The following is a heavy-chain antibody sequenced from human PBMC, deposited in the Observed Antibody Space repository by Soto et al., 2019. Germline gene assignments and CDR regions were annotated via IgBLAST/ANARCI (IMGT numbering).Heavy chain of an antibody. J-gene: IGHJ4*02. CDR2: ISGSGGST. D-gene: IGHD5-12*01. V-gene: IGHV3-23*01. CDR3: AKHPRDQSWGAIIVATKIDY. Sequence: GGSLRLSCAASGFTFSSYAMSWVRQAPGKGLEWVSAISGSGGSTYYADSVKGRFTISRDNSKNTLYLQMNSLRAEDTAVYYCAKHPRDQSWGAIIVATKIDYWGQGTLVTVSS. CDR1: GFTFSSYA.